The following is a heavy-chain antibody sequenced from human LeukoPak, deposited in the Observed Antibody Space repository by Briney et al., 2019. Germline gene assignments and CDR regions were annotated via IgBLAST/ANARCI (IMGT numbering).Heavy chain of an antibody. Sequence: VASVKVSCKTSGYTFISYTLHWVRQAPGHRLEWMGWINPGNGDTKFSQKFQGRATFTRDTSASTAYMELSSLRFEDTAMYYCARGRWDYTSTALYYFDSWGQGTLVTVSS. CDR1: GYTFISYT. D-gene: IGHD3-3*01. J-gene: IGHJ4*02. CDR2: INPGNGDT. CDR3: ARGRWDYTSTALYYFDS. V-gene: IGHV1-3*01.